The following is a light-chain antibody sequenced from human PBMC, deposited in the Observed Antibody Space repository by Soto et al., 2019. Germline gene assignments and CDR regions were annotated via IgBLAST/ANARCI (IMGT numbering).Light chain of an antibody. CDR3: QQYGSSPLA. CDR1: QSVSSSY. J-gene: IGKJ3*01. Sequence: EIVLTQSPGTLSLSPGERATLSCRASQSVSSSYLAWYQQKPGQAPRLRIYGASSRATGIPDRVSGSGSGTDFTLTISRLEPEDFAVYYCQQYGSSPLAFGPGTKVDIK. V-gene: IGKV3-20*01. CDR2: GAS.